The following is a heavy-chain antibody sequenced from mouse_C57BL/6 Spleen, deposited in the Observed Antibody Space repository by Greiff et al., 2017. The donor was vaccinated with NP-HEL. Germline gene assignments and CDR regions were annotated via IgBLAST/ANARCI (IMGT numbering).Heavy chain of an antibody. J-gene: IGHJ2*01. D-gene: IGHD1-1*01. CDR3: ARSYYGSHYFDY. CDR1: GYTFTDYN. CDR2: INPNNGGT. V-gene: IGHV1-22*01. Sequence: VQLQQSGPELVKPGASVKMSCKASGYTFTDYNMHWVKQSHGKSLEWIGYINPNNGGTSYNQKFKGKATLTVNKSSSTAYMELRSLTSEDSAVYYCARSYYGSHYFDYWGQGTTLTVSS.